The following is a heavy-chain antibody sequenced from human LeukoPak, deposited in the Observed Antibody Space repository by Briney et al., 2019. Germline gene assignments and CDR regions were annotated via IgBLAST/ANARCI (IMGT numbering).Heavy chain of an antibody. D-gene: IGHD3-3*01. CDR3: ARARRDSGYYKFDY. CDR2: INHSGSA. V-gene: IGHV4-34*01. J-gene: IGHJ4*02. CDR1: GGSLSGSY. Sequence: SETLSLTCAVYGGSLSGSYWGWIRQPPGKGLEWTGEINHSGSANYNPSLKSRVTLSIDKSKNQFSLNLNSVTAADTAVYYCARARRDSGYYKFDYWGQGTLVTVSS.